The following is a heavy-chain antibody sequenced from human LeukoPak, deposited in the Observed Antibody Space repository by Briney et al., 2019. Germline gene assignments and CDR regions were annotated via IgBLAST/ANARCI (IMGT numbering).Heavy chain of an antibody. Sequence: GASVKVSCKASGYTFTGYYMHWVRQAPGQGLEWVGWINPNSGGTNYAQKVQGRVSMTRDKSISTAYMELSRLRSEHTAVYYCARVSVSLFGAFIIHNAFDVWGQGTMVTVSS. J-gene: IGHJ3*01. V-gene: IGHV1-2*02. CDR3: ARVSVSLFGAFIIHNAFDV. CDR2: INPNSGGT. CDR1: GYTFTGYY. D-gene: IGHD3-3*02.